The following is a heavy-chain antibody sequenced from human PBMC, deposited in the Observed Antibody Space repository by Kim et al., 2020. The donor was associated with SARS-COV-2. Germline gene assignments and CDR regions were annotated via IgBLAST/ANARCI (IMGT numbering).Heavy chain of an antibody. J-gene: IGHJ6*01. CDR3: ARGWRRWVLGTIGRDTEYXXSXXXDV. CDR2: XDDAGGS. CDR1: GGSFSGYY. V-gene: IGHV4-34*01. D-gene: IGHD7-27*01. Sequence: SETLSLTCTVQGGSFSGYYWTWIRQKAGKGLXXVGXXDDAGGSNYNPSLKRRLTXXIDTHKNQPTLSLTSLTAAATAVYFCARGWRRWVLGTIGRDTEYXXSXXXDVXXXGTXXXVS.